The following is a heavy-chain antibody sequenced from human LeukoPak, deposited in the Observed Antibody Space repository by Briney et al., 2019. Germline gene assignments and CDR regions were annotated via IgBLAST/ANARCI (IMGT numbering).Heavy chain of an antibody. Sequence: ASVKVSCKASGYTFTGYYMLWVRQAPGQGLEWMGWINPNSGGTNYAQKFQGRVTMTRDTSISTAYMELSRLRSDDTAVYYCARLINYYGSGSPPRAYYYFDYWGQGTLVTVSS. CDR2: INPNSGGT. D-gene: IGHD3-10*01. CDR1: GYTFTGYY. CDR3: ARLINYYGSGSPPRAYYYFDY. V-gene: IGHV1-2*02. J-gene: IGHJ4*02.